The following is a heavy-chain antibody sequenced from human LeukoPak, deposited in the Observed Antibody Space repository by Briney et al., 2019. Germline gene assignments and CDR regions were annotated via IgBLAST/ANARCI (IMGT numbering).Heavy chain of an antibody. V-gene: IGHV4-4*07. CDR2: IYITGST. CDR3: ARVARINMIVVVITDDALDI. Sequence: SETLSLTCTVSGGSISNYCWSWIRQSAGKGLEWIGRIYITGSTNYNPSLKSRVSMSLDTSKNQFSLKLSSVTAADTAVYYCARVARINMIVVVITDDALDIWGQGTMVTASS. J-gene: IGHJ3*02. CDR1: GGSISNYC. D-gene: IGHD3-22*01.